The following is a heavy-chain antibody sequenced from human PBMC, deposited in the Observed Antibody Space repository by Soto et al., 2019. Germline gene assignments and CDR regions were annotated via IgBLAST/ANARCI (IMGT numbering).Heavy chain of an antibody. J-gene: IGHJ6*02. CDR2: ISPYTGNT. D-gene: IGHD3-16*01. CDR1: GYIFVNYG. V-gene: IGHV1-18*01. Sequence: QVQLVQSGDEVKKPGASVKVSCKASGYIFVNYGIAWVRQAPGQGLEWMGWISPYTGNTHSASKVQGRLTMTTDTSTITAYMGLGSLTSADTAVYYCVMVDNYVTPTPQDVWGQGTTVTVSS. CDR3: VMVDNYVTPTPQDV.